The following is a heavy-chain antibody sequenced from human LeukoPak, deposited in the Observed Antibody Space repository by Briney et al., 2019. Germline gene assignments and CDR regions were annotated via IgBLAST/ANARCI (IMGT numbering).Heavy chain of an antibody. Sequence: AVKVSCKASGGTFSSYAISWVRQAPGQGLEWMGGIIPIFGTANYAQKFQGRVTITADKSTSTAYMELSSLRSEDTAVYYCASPGLQGGATQHYYYYYYMDVWGKGTTVTVSS. CDR1: GGTFSSYA. J-gene: IGHJ6*03. D-gene: IGHD1-26*01. CDR2: IIPIFGTA. CDR3: ASPGLQGGATQHYYYYYYMDV. V-gene: IGHV1-69*06.